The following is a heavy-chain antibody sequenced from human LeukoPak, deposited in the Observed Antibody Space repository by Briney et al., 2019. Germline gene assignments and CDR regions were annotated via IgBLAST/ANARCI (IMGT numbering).Heavy chain of an antibody. V-gene: IGHV4-39*01. CDR1: GGSISSSSYY. D-gene: IGHD4-11*01. CDR2: IDCSGNT. J-gene: IGHJ4*02. Sequence: SETLSLTCTVSGGSISSSSYYWGWIRQPPGKGREWIGSIDCSGNTYDNPALNSRVTISVDTTKNQFFLKLSSVTAADTAVDYCARQHDYSNYVDYWGQGNRVTVSS. CDR3: ARQHDYSNYVDY.